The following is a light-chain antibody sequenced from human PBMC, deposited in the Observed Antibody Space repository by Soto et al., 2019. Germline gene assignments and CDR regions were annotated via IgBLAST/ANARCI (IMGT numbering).Light chain of an antibody. CDR1: QGISSY. V-gene: IGKV1-8*01. CDR2: AAS. Sequence: AIRMTQSPSSLSASTGDRVTITCRASQGISSYLAWYQQKPGKAPKLLIYAASTLQSGVPSRFSGSGYGTEFTLTISSLQSEDFAVYYCQQYNNWPPITFGQGTRLEIK. J-gene: IGKJ5*01. CDR3: QQYNNWPPIT.